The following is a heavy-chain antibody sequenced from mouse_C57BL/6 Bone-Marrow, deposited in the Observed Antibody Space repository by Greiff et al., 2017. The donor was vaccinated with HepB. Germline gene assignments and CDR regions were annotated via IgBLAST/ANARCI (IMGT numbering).Heavy chain of an antibody. CDR3: TRPYYYGSSSYAMDY. D-gene: IGHD1-1*01. CDR1: GYTFTSYW. CDR2: IYPGNSDT. Sequence: VQLKESGTVLARPGASVKMSCKTSGYTFTSYWMHWVKQRPGQGLEWIGAIYPGNSDTSYNQKFKGKAKLTAVTSDSTAYMELSSLTNEDSAVYYCTRPYYYGSSSYAMDYWGQGTSVTVSS. J-gene: IGHJ4*01. V-gene: IGHV1-5*01.